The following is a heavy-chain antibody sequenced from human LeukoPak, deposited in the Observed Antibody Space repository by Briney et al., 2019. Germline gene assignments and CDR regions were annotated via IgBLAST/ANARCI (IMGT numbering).Heavy chain of an antibody. CDR1: GFTFSSSW. Sequence: PGGSLRLSCAASGFTFSSSWMGWVRLAPGKGLEWVANIKPDGSEKFHVDSVKGRFTLSRDNSKSSLSLQMNSLRAEDTAVYYCARYGLTAALDFWGQGTLVTVSS. CDR3: ARYGLTAALDF. J-gene: IGHJ4*02. V-gene: IGHV3-7*01. CDR2: IKPDGSEK. D-gene: IGHD2-21*02.